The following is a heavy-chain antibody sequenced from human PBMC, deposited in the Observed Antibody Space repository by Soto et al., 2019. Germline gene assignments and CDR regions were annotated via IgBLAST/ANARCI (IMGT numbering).Heavy chain of an antibody. V-gene: IGHV3-23*01. Sequence: EVQLLESGGGLVQPGGPLRLSCAASGFTFSKYAMTWVRQAPGKGLEWVSSISGSGDSGSGDRTYYADSVKGRFTISRDNSKNTVYLQMNSLRTEDTAVYYCAKDKEWTWGAIARNGMDVWGQVTTVTVSS. CDR3: AKDKEWTWGAIARNGMDV. CDR1: GFTFSKYA. J-gene: IGHJ6*02. D-gene: IGHD1-26*01. CDR2: ISGSGDSGSGDRT.